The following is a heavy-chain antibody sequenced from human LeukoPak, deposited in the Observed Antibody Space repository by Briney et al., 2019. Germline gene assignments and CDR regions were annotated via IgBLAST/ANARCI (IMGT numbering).Heavy chain of an antibody. Sequence: GGSLRLSCAASGFTFSSYAMSWVRQAPGKGLGWVSAISGSGGSTYYADSVKGRFTISRDNSKNTLYLQMNSLRAEDTAVYYCAKADSSSWYYFDYWGQGTLVTVSS. D-gene: IGHD6-13*01. V-gene: IGHV3-23*01. J-gene: IGHJ4*02. CDR3: AKADSSSWYYFDY. CDR1: GFTFSSYA. CDR2: ISGSGGST.